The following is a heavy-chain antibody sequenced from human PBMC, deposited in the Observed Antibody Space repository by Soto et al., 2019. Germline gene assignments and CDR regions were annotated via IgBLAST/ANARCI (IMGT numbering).Heavy chain of an antibody. CDR3: ARGGPNYYDSSGYSYYYYYGMDV. CDR2: IIPIFGTA. CDR1: GGTFSSYA. Sequence: ASVKVSCKASGGTFSSYAISWVRQAPGQGLEWMGGIIPIFGTANYAQKFQGRVTITADESTSTAYMELSSLRSEDTAVYYCARGGPNYYDSSGYSYYYYYGMDVWGQGTTVTVSS. D-gene: IGHD3-22*01. V-gene: IGHV1-69*13. J-gene: IGHJ6*02.